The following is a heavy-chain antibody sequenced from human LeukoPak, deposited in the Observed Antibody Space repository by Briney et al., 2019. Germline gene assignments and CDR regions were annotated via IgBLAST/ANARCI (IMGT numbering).Heavy chain of an antibody. D-gene: IGHD6-13*01. Sequence: PGGSLRLSCAASGFTVSSNYMSWVRQAPGKGLVWVSRINSDGSSTSYADPVKGRFTISRDNAKNTLYLQMNSLRAEDTAVYYCARDQEQQQLAPHFDYWGQGTLVTVSS. V-gene: IGHV3-74*01. CDR3: ARDQEQQQLAPHFDY. J-gene: IGHJ4*02. CDR2: INSDGSST. CDR1: GFTVSSNY.